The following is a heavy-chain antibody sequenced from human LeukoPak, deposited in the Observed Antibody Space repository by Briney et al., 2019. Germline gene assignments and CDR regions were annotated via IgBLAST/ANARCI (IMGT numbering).Heavy chain of an antibody. D-gene: IGHD3-3*01. V-gene: IGHV3-43*02. CDR1: GFTFDDYA. Sequence: PGGSLRLSCAASGFTFDDYAMHWVRQAPGKGLEWVSLISGAGGSTYYADSVKGRFTISRDNSKNSLYLQMNSLRTEDTALYYCAKEDYDFWSGSRSYYYYYYMDVWGKGTTVTVSS. J-gene: IGHJ6*03. CDR3: AKEDYDFWSGSRSYYYYYYMDV. CDR2: ISGAGGST.